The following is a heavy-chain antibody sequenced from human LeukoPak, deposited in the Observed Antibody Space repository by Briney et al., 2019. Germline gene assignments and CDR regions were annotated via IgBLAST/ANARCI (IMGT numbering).Heavy chain of an antibody. CDR1: GFTFSSYS. D-gene: IGHD3-10*01. CDR2: ISSSSCYI. J-gene: IGHJ6*02. CDR3: ARMVRGVIFAPGGMDV. V-gene: IGHV3-21*01. Sequence: GGSLRLSCAASGFTFSSYSMNWVRQAPGKGLEWVSSISSSSCYIYYADSVKGRFTISRDNAKNSLYLQMNSLRAEDTAVYYCARMVRGVIFAPGGMDVWGQGTTVTVSS.